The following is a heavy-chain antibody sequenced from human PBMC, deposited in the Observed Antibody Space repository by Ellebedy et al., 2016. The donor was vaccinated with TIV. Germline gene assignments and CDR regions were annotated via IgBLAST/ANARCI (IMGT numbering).Heavy chain of an antibody. V-gene: IGHV5-51*01. CDR2: IYPGDSDT. Sequence: GESLKISCRGSGYTFSSYWIGWVRQMPGQGLEWMGIIYPGDSDTRYSPSFQGQVTISADKSTSTAYLQCRSLKASDTAIYYCARRQLDPRSPWFGAFDIWGQGTMVTVSS. J-gene: IGHJ3*02. D-gene: IGHD3-10*01. CDR1: GYTFSSYW. CDR3: ARRQLDPRSPWFGAFDI.